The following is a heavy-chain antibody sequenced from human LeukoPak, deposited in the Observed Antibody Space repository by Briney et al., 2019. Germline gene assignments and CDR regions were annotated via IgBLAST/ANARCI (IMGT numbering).Heavy chain of an antibody. CDR3: ARDNLPDYYDSSGYFS. Sequence: GASVKVSCKASGYTFTSYYMHWVRQAPGQGLEGVGIINPSGGSTSYAQKFQGRATMTRDTPTSTVYMELSRLKSDDTAVYYCARDNLPDYYDSSGYFSWGQGTLVTVSS. CDR2: INPSGGST. D-gene: IGHD3-22*01. J-gene: IGHJ5*02. V-gene: IGHV1-46*01. CDR1: GYTFTSYY.